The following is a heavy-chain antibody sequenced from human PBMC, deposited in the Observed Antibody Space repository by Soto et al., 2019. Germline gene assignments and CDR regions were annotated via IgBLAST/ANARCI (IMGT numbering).Heavy chain of an antibody. V-gene: IGHV4-31*03. Sequence: NLSLPCRVSGAALHSGNYYWSWIRQVPGKGLEWIGHIYVTGAVDYNPSLRDRITISQDTSERQFSLNLRLVTAADTAVYYCARLRIATNTYKWFDPWGQGTLVPVPS. D-gene: IGHD2-2*02. CDR3: ARLRIATNTYKWFDP. CDR2: IYVTGAV. CDR1: GAALHSGNYY. J-gene: IGHJ5*02.